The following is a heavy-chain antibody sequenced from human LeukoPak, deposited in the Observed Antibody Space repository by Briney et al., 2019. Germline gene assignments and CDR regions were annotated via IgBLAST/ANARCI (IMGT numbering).Heavy chain of an antibody. CDR3: ARDRGYTQDY. V-gene: IGHV3-74*01. D-gene: IGHD5-12*01. CDR1: GFTFSTYW. CDR2: IKSDGSST. Sequence: GGSLRLSCAVSGFTFSTYWMHWVRQAPGKGLVWVSHIKSDGSSTSYADSVKGRFTISRDNAKNTLYLQMNGLRAEDTAVYYCARDRGYTQDYWGQGTLVTVSS. J-gene: IGHJ4*02.